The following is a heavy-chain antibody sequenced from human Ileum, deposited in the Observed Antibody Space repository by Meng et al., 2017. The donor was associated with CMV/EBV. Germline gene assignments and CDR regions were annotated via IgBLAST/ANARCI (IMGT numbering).Heavy chain of an antibody. D-gene: IGHD1-14*01. CDR1: GYTFNMYG. Sequence: ASVKVSCKAYGYTFNMYGISWVRQAPGQGLEDRGYISGYNGNTNYAQEFQGRLSLITDTSTSTAFMELRSLRPEDTAIYFCTREHHRLNQIYYDGMDAWGQGTTVTVSS. CDR2: ISGYNGNT. V-gene: IGHV1-18*01. CDR3: TREHHRLNQIYYDGMDA. J-gene: IGHJ6*02.